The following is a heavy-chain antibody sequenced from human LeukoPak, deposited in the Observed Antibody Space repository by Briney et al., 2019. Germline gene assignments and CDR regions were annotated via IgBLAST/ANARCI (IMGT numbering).Heavy chain of an antibody. CDR2: ISYEGSNK. D-gene: IGHD6-19*01. CDR3: AGGQMFTSGGLDN. Sequence: PGGSLRLSCAASGFTFSTYTMHWVRQAPGKGLEWVALISYEGSNKYYADFVKGRFTISRDNSNNMVFLQMNSLTAEDTALYYCAGGQMFTSGGLDNWGQGALVTVSS. V-gene: IGHV3-30*14. CDR1: GFTFSTYT. J-gene: IGHJ4*02.